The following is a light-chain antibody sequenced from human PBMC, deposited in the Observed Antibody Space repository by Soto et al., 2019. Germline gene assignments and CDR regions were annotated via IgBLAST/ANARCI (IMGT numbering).Light chain of an antibody. CDR3: QHYNNWPL. CDR2: SAS. CDR1: QSVNTN. V-gene: IGKV3-15*01. J-gene: IGKJ2*01. Sequence: EIVMTQFPATLSVSPGERATLSCRVSQSVNTNLAWYQQKPGQAPRLLIYSASTRATGIPVRFSGSGSGTEFTLTISSLQSEDFAVYYCQHYNNWPLFGQGTKLEIK.